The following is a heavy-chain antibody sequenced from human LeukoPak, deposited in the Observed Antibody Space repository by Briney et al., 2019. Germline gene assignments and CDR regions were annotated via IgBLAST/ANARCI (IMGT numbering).Heavy chain of an antibody. D-gene: IGHD3-10*01. Sequence: GMSLRLSCAASGFAFSSCGIHWVRQTPGGRLEWVSFIGISSGPLLYADSVKGRFTISRDSAKASVYLQMNRLRAEDTAVYYCARAKGYTSSYSFDYWGQGILVTVSS. CDR3: ARAKGYTSSYSFDY. CDR2: IGISSGPL. J-gene: IGHJ4*02. V-gene: IGHV3-48*04. CDR1: GFAFSSCG.